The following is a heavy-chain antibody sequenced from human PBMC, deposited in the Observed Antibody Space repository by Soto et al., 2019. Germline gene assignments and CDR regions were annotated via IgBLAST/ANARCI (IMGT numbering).Heavy chain of an antibody. V-gene: IGHV1-69*02. CDR1: GGTFSSYT. D-gene: IGHD3-10*01. CDR2: IIPILGIA. J-gene: IGHJ6*03. CDR3: ARVFGKARRITMVRNYYMDV. Sequence: GASVKVSCKASGGTFSSYTISWVRQAPGQGLEWTGRIIPILGIANYAQKFQGRVTITADKSTSTAYMELSSLRSEDTAVYYCARVFGKARRITMVRNYYMDVWGKGTTVTVSS.